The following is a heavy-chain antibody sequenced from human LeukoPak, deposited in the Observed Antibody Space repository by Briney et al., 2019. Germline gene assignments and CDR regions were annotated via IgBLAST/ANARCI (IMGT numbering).Heavy chain of an antibody. J-gene: IGHJ4*02. CDR2: INRDGSST. CDR1: GFTFSSYW. Sequence: GGSLRLSCAASGFTFSSYWMHWVRQAPGKGLVWVSRINRDGSSTKFADSVKGRFTISRDNAKNTLYLQMNSLRAEDTAVYYCALGQTGEELFGYWGQGTLVTVSS. D-gene: IGHD7-27*01. CDR3: ALGQTGEELFGY. V-gene: IGHV3-74*01.